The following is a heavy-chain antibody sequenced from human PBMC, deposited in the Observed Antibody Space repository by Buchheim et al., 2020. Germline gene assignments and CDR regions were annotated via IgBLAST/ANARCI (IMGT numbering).Heavy chain of an antibody. CDR1: GFTFSSYG. CDR2: ISYDGSNK. Sequence: QVQLVESGGGVVQPGRSLRLSCAASGFTFSSYGVHWVRQAPGKGLEWVAVISYDGSNKYYADSVKGRFTISRDNSKNTLYLQMNSLRAEDTAVYYCAKDGYSSGWYVIGYYYYGMDVWGQGTT. J-gene: IGHJ6*02. CDR3: AKDGYSSGWYVIGYYYYGMDV. D-gene: IGHD6-19*01. V-gene: IGHV3-30*18.